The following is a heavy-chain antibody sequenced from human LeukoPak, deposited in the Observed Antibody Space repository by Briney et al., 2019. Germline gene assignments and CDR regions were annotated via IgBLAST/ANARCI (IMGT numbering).Heavy chain of an antibody. D-gene: IGHD3-16*01. Sequence: GGSPRLSCAASGFTFSSYSMNWVRQAPGKGLEWVSSISSSSSYIYYADSVKGRFTISRDNAKNSLYLQMNSLRAEDTAVYYCARFGSRGHVYWGQGTLVTVSS. V-gene: IGHV3-21*01. CDR2: ISSSSSYI. J-gene: IGHJ4*02. CDR3: ARFGSRGHVY. CDR1: GFTFSSYS.